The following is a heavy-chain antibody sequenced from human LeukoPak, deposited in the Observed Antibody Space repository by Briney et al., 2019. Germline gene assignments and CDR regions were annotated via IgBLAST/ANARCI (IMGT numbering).Heavy chain of an antibody. CDR2: FSYDGSNK. J-gene: IGHJ4*02. V-gene: IGHV3-30-3*01. CDR3: ARDLLPGSLGVFEY. Sequence: GGSLRLSCAASGFTLSNYWMSWVRQAPGKGLEWVAVFSYDGSNKYYADAVKGRFTISRDNSKNTLYLQMNSLRAEDSAVYSCARDLLPGSLGVFEYWGQGTLVTVSS. D-gene: IGHD1-26*01. CDR1: GFTLSNYW.